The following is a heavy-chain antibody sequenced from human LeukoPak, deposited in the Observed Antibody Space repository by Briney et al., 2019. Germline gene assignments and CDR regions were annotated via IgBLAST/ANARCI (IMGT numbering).Heavy chain of an antibody. CDR3: ARAYCSSTSCSMDY. CDR2: MSSSSATI. J-gene: IGHJ4*02. CDR1: GFTFSTYS. Sequence: GGSLRLSCAASGFTFSTYSMNWVRQAPGKGLEWVSYMSSSSATIYYADSVKGRFTISRDNSKNTLHLQMNSLRAEDTAVYYCARAYCSSTSCSMDYWGQGTLVTVSS. V-gene: IGHV3-48*01. D-gene: IGHD2-2*01.